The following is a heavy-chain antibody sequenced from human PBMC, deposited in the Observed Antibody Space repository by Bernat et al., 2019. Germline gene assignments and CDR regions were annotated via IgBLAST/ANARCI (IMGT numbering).Heavy chain of an antibody. CDR3: TTGGTTIFGVVWDREYYFDY. CDR2: IKSKTDCGTT. V-gene: IGHV3-15*01. CDR1: GFTFSNAW. J-gene: IGHJ4*02. Sequence: EVQLVESGGGLVKPGGSLRLSCAASGFTFSNAWMSWVRQAPGKGLEWVGRIKSKTDCGTTDYAAPVKGRFTISRDDSKNTLYLQMNSLKTEDTAVYYCTTGGTTIFGVVWDREYYFDYWGQGTLVTVSS. D-gene: IGHD3-3*01.